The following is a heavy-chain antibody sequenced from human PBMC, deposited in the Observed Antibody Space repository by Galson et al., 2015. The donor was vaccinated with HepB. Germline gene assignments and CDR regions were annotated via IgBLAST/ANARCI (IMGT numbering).Heavy chain of an antibody. J-gene: IGHJ4*02. V-gene: IGHV3-48*02. CDR3: ARERGSGWYPIFDY. CDR2: ISSSSSTI. CDR1: GFTFSSYS. D-gene: IGHD6-19*01. Sequence: SLRLSCAASGFTFSSYSMNWVRQAPGKGLEWVSYISSSSSTIYYADSVKGRFTISRDNAKNSLYLQMNSLRDEDTAVYYCARERGSGWYPIFDYWGQGTLVTVSS.